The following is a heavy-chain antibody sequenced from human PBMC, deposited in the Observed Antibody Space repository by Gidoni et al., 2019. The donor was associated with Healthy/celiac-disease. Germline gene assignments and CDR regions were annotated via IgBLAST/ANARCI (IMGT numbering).Heavy chain of an antibody. CDR1: GYTFTSYD. CDR3: ARLYSSGWYYYYYYGMDV. J-gene: IGHJ6*02. V-gene: IGHV1-8*01. Sequence: QVQLVQSGAEVKKPGASVQVSCKASGYTFTSYDINWVRQATGQGLEWMGWMNPNSGNTGYAQKFQGRVTMTRNTSISTAYMELSSLRSEDTAVYYCARLYSSGWYYYYYYGMDVWGQGTTVTVSS. D-gene: IGHD6-19*01. CDR2: MNPNSGNT.